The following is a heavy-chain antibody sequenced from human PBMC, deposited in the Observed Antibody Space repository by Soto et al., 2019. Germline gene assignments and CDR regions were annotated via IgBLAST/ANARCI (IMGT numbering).Heavy chain of an antibody. CDR3: ARDAPEAAPY. CDR1: GGPVINGDSY. V-gene: IGHV4-31*03. J-gene: IGHJ4*02. Sequence: QVQLQESGPGLVKPSQTLSLTCTVSGGPVINGDSYLNWIRQHPEKGLEWMGYIYYRGTTNYNAALKSRILISVDTSKNQFSLRLTSVTAADTAVYYCARDAPEAAPYWGQGTLVTVSS. D-gene: IGHD6-13*01. CDR2: IYYRGTT.